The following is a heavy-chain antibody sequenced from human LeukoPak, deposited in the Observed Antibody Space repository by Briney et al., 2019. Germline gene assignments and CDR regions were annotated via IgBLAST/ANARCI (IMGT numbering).Heavy chain of an antibody. D-gene: IGHD5-18*01. CDR1: GYTFTSYD. Sequence: ASVKVSCKASGYTFTSYDINWVRQATGQGREWMGWMNPNSGNTGYAQKFQGRVTMTRNTSISTAYMELSSLRSEDTAVYYCARFQTPYSYAFIYYYCCYMDVWGKGTTVTVSS. J-gene: IGHJ6*03. CDR2: MNPNSGNT. CDR3: ARFQTPYSYAFIYYYCCYMDV. V-gene: IGHV1-8*01.